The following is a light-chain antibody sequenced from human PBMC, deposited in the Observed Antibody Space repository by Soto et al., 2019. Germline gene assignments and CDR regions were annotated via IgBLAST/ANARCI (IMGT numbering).Light chain of an antibody. V-gene: IGLV2-23*01. Sequence: QSALAQPASVSGSPGQSITISCTGTRSDVGGYTLVSWFQQYPGKPPKLMIYEDNKRPSGVSDRFSGSKSGNTASLTISGLQAEDEADYYCCSYAGSSSVLFGGGTKVTVL. CDR1: RSDVGGYTL. CDR2: EDN. J-gene: IGLJ2*01. CDR3: CSYAGSSSVL.